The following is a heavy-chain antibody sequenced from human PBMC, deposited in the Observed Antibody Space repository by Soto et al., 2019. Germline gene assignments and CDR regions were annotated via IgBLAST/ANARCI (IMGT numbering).Heavy chain of an antibody. CDR1: GYTFTGYY. CDR2: INPNSGGT. Sequence: GASVKVSCKASGYTFTGYYMHWVRQAPGRGLEWMGWINPNSGGTNYAQKFQGWVTMTRDTSISTAYMELSRLRSDDTAVYYCAREVVFSYSGPPQCCFDYWGQGTLVTVSS. J-gene: IGHJ4*02. V-gene: IGHV1-2*04. CDR3: AREVVFSYSGPPQCCFDY. D-gene: IGHD1-26*01.